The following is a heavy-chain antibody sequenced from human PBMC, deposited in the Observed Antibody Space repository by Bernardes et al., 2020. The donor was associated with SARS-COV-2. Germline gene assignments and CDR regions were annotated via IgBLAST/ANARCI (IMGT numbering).Heavy chain of an antibody. CDR3: ARGRVVEGPVVVVAAPRWAQFYDH. J-gene: IGHJ4*02. D-gene: IGHD2-15*01. V-gene: IGHV4-34*01. CDR1: GGSFSDSF. Sequence: SETLSLTCAVSGGSFSDSFWSWIRQPPGKGLEWIGEVNLAGVSNYNPSLESRVTISVDTSKNQFSLRLNSVTAADTAMYYCARGRVVEGPVVVVAAPRWAQFYDHWGQGTVVAVSS. CDR2: VNLAGVS.